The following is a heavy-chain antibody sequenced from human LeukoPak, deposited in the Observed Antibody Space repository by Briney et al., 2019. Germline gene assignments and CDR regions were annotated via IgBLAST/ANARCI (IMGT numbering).Heavy chain of an antibody. CDR1: GGSFSGYY. V-gene: IGHV4-34*01. Sequence: SETLSLTCAVYGGSFSGYYWSWIRQPPGKGLEWIGEINHSGSTNYNPSLKSRVTISVDTSKNQFSLKLSSVTAADTAVYYCARGRGGSRRSRAFDIWGQGTMVTVSS. CDR2: INHSGST. CDR3: ARGRGGSRRSRAFDI. J-gene: IGHJ3*02. D-gene: IGHD2-15*01.